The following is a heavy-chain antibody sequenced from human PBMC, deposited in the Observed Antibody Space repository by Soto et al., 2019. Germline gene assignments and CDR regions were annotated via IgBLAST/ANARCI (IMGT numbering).Heavy chain of an antibody. CDR2: TYYRSKWHS. V-gene: IGHV6-1*01. CDR1: GDSVSSNNAA. D-gene: IGHD3-16*02. Sequence: SQTLSLTCAIPGDSVSSNNAAWNWIRLSSSRGLEWLGRTYYRSKWHSGYALSVRGRITISPDTSKNRFSLQLNSVTPDDTAVYYCARSGPGGYIDYWGRGTLVTVSS. CDR3: ARSGPGGYIDY. J-gene: IGHJ4*02.